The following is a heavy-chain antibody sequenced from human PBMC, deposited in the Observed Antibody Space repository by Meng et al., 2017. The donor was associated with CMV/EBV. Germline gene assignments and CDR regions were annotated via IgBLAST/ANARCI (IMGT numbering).Heavy chain of an antibody. D-gene: IGHD6-13*01. CDR1: GFTFSSYA. J-gene: IGHJ6*02. Sequence: GESLKISCAASGFTFSSYAMSWVRQAPGKGLEWVLAISGSGGSTYYADSVKGRFTISRDNSKNTLYLQMNSLRAEDTAVYYCAKDQEDSSSWYGFPYYYYGMDVWGQGTTVTVSS. V-gene: IGHV3-23*01. CDR3: AKDQEDSSSWYGFPYYYYGMDV. CDR2: ISGSGGST.